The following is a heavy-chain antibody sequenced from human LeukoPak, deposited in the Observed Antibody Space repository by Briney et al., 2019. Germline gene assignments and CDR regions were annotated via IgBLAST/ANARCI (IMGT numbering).Heavy chain of an antibody. J-gene: IGHJ6*03. Sequence: GGSLRLSCAASGFTFDDYGMGWVRQAPGKGLEWVSGINWNGGGTGYADSVRGRFAISRDNAQNSLYLQMNSLRAEDTAMYFCARVGSRTYFNYYMDVGGEGTTVTVSS. CDR3: ARVGSRTYFNYYMDV. V-gene: IGHV3-20*04. CDR2: INWNGGGT. CDR1: GFTFDDYG. D-gene: IGHD6-13*01.